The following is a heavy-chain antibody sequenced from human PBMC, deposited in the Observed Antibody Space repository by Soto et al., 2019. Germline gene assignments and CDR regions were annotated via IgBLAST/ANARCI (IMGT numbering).Heavy chain of an antibody. Sequence: QVQLVESGGGVVQPGRSRRLSCAASGFTFSSYGMHWVRQAPGKGLEWVAVISYDGSNKYYADSVEGRFTISRDNSKHTLYLPMTGLRAEDTAVYYCAIGAAAGIGDGMDGWGQGTTVTVSS. V-gene: IGHV3-30*03. CDR2: ISYDGSNK. J-gene: IGHJ6*02. CDR3: AIGAAAGIGDGMDG. CDR1: GFTFSSYG. D-gene: IGHD6-13*01.